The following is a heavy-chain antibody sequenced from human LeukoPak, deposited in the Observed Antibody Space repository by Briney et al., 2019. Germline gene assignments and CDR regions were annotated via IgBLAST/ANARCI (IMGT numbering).Heavy chain of an antibody. Sequence: GASVRVSCKASGNTFTIYVVHWVRQAPGQGFEWMGWINTNTGNPKYAQGSTGRLVFSFDASVSTAYLQISGLKAEDTAVYYCATRPPGTGYNSGWFDPWGQGTLVTVSS. CDR2: INTNTGNP. CDR3: ATRPPGTGYNSGWFDP. J-gene: IGHJ5*02. D-gene: IGHD5-24*01. V-gene: IGHV7-4-1*02. CDR1: GNTFTIYV.